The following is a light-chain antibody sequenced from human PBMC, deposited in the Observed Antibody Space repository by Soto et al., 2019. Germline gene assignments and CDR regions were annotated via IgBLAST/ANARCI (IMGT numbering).Light chain of an antibody. J-gene: IGLJ2*01. CDR1: SSDIGGYSF. Sequence: QSALTQPPSVSGSPGQSVTISCSGTSSDIGGYSFVSWYQQHPGNTHKLIIYDVRNRPSGVPDRFSGSKSGNTASLTISGLQAEDEADYYCCSYAGTYSVIFGGGTKVTVL. CDR2: DVR. V-gene: IGLV2-11*01. CDR3: CSYAGTYSVI.